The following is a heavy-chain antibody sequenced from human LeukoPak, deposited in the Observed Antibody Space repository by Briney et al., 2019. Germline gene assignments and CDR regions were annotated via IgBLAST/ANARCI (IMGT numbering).Heavy chain of an antibody. V-gene: IGHV3-30*03. J-gene: IGHJ4*02. CDR1: GFTFSSYG. CDR3: AREDPPGFDY. Sequence: PGGSLRLSCAASGFTFSSYGMHWVRPAPGKGLEGVAVISYDGNNKYYADSVKGRFTISRDNPKNTLYLQMNSLRAEDTAVYYCAREDPPGFDYWGQGTLVTVSS. CDR2: ISYDGNNK.